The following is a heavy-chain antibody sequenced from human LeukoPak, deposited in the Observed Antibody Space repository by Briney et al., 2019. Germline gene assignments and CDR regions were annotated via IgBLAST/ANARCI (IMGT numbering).Heavy chain of an antibody. CDR1: GFTFDDYG. CDR3: AGVFERITISTNWFDP. CDR2: INWNGGST. Sequence: GGSLRLSCAASGFTFDDYGMSWVRQAPGKGLEWVSGINWNGGSTGYADSVKGRFTISRDNAKNSLYLQMNSLRAEDTALYYCAGVFERITISTNWFDPWGQGTLVTVSS. J-gene: IGHJ5*02. D-gene: IGHD3-9*01. V-gene: IGHV3-20*04.